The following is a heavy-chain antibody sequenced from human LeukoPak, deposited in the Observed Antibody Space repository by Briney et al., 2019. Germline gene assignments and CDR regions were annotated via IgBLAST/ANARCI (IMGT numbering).Heavy chain of an antibody. J-gene: IGHJ4*02. Sequence: GGSLRLSCAASGFTFSSYGMHWVRQAPGKGLEWVAVISYDGSNKYYADSVKGRFTISRDNSKNTLYLQMNSLRAEDTAVYYCAKGKYGYSRVWGDYFDYWGQGTLVTVSS. CDR3: AKGKYGYSRVWGDYFDY. CDR2: ISYDGSNK. D-gene: IGHD6-13*01. V-gene: IGHV3-30*18. CDR1: GFTFSSYG.